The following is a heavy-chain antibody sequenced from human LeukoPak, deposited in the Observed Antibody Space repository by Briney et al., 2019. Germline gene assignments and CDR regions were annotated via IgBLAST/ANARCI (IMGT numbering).Heavy chain of an antibody. J-gene: IGHJ4*02. CDR1: VVSISSYY. Sequence: SETLSLTCTVSVVSISSYYWSCIRQPPGKGLEWIANIYHTGSTNYNPSLSSRVTISIDTAKNQFSLKLTSVTAADTAVYYCARRGRNSSGWQDYLWGQGTLVTVSS. D-gene: IGHD6-25*01. CDR3: ARRGRNSSGWQDYL. CDR2: IYHTGST. V-gene: IGHV4-59*01.